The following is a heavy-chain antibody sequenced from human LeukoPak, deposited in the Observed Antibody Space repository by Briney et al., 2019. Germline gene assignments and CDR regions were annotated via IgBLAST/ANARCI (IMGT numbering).Heavy chain of an antibody. D-gene: IGHD1-14*01. J-gene: IGHJ6*03. CDR1: GFTFSSYE. CDR2: LWYDGSNK. CDR3: AKRGVNHYYYYMEV. Sequence: GGSLRLSCATSGFTFSSYEMSWVRQAPGKGGGGVAVLWYDGSNKFYADSLKGRFTISRDNSKITLYLQMNSLRAEDTAEYYCAKRGVNHYYYYMEVWGRGNTVTVSS. V-gene: IGHV3-33*06.